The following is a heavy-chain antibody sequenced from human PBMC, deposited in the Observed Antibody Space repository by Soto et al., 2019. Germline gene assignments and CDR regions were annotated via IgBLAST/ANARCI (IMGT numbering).Heavy chain of an antibody. Sequence: QVQLVQSGAEVKKPGASVRVSCKASGYTFTSYGISWVRQAPGQGLEWMGWISAYNGNTNYAQRVQGRVTMTTDTSTSTAYIELRSLRSDDTAVYYCARSGSQNSGYENFDYWGQGTLVTVSS. V-gene: IGHV1-18*01. CDR1: GYTFTSYG. J-gene: IGHJ4*02. D-gene: IGHD5-12*01. CDR3: ARSGSQNSGYENFDY. CDR2: ISAYNGNT.